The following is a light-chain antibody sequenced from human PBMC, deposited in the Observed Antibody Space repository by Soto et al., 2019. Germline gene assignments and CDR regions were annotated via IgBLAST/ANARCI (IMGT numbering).Light chain of an antibody. CDR3: AAWDDSLNGGG. Sequence: QLVLTQPPSASGTPGQRVTISCSGRSSNIGSNTVNWYQQLPGTAPKLLIYSNNQRPSGVPDRFSGSKSGTSASLAISGLQSEDEDDYYCAAWDDSLNGGGFGGGTKLTVL. CDR2: SNN. V-gene: IGLV1-44*01. CDR1: SSNIGSNT. J-gene: IGLJ3*02.